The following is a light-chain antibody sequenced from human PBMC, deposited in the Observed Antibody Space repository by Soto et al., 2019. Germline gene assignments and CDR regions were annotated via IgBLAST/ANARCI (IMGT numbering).Light chain of an antibody. Sequence: DIQMTQSPSTLSASVGDRVTITCRASQSISSCLDWYQQKPGKAPKLLIYDASNLESGVPSRFSGSGSDTEFTLTINSLQPDDFATYYCQQYNHYSLTFGGGTKVEIK. CDR2: DAS. J-gene: IGKJ4*01. CDR3: QQYNHYSLT. V-gene: IGKV1-5*01. CDR1: QSISSC.